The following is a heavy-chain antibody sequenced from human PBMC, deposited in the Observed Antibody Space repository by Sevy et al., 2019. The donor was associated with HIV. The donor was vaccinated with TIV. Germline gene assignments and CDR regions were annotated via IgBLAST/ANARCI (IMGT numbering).Heavy chain of an antibody. CDR3: AAGRNWNYIVDY. V-gene: IGHV1-69*13. J-gene: IGHJ4*02. Sequence: ASVKVSCRASGGTFSSYAISLVRQAPGQGLEWVGGIIPIYATTIYAQSFQGRLTITADDSTDIVYMELTSLRSEDTAVYYCAAGRNWNYIVDYWGRGTLVTVSS. D-gene: IGHD1-7*01. CDR1: GGTFSSYA. CDR2: IIPIYATT.